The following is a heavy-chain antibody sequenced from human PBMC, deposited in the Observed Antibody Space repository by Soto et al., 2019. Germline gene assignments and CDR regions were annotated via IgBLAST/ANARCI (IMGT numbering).Heavy chain of an antibody. D-gene: IGHD3-10*01. CDR1: GGSISSYY. Sequence: ETLSLTCPVSGGSISSYYWSWIRQPPGKGLEWIGYIYYSGSTNYNPSLKSRVTISVDTSKNQFSLKLSSVTAADTAVYYCARELVRGPLYYYYYMDVWGKGTTVTVSS. CDR2: IYYSGST. CDR3: ARELVRGPLYYYYYMDV. V-gene: IGHV4-59*01. J-gene: IGHJ6*03.